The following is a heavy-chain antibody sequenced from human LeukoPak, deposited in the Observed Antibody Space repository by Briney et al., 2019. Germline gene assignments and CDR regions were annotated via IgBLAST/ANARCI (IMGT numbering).Heavy chain of an antibody. V-gene: IGHV3-53*01. CDR3: AKGGYSSSWSLGVFDY. D-gene: IGHD6-13*01. CDR1: GFTVSSTY. CDR2: IYSGGST. J-gene: IGHJ4*02. Sequence: PGGSLRLSCAASGFTVSSTYMSWVRQAPGKGLEWVSVIYSGGSTYYTDSVKGRFTISRDNSKNTLYLQMNSLRAEDTAVYYCAKGGYSSSWSLGVFDYWGQGTLVTVSS.